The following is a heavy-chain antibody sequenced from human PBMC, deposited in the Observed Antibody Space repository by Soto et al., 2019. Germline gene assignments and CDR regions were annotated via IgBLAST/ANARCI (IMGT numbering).Heavy chain of an antibody. V-gene: IGHV3-49*03. D-gene: IGHD3-22*01. CDR2: IRSKAYGGTT. J-gene: IGHJ4*02. CDR3: TPPVVVITTTTGY. Sequence: GWSLRLSCTASGFTFGDYTMSWFRQAPGKGLEWVGFIRSKAYGGTTEYAASVKGRFTISRDDSKSIAYLQMNSLKTEDTAVYYCTPPVVVITTTTGYWGQGTLVTVS. CDR1: GFTFGDYT.